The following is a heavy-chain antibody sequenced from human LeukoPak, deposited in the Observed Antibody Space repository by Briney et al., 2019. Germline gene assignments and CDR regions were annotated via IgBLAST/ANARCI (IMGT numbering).Heavy chain of an antibody. CDR1: GFTFSTYS. Sequence: GGSLRLSCGASGFTFSTYSMNWVRQAPGKGLEWVSYISSSSSTIYYADSVRGRFTTYRDNAKNSLYLQMNSLRAEDTAVYYCASQSVTVTQYDAFDIWGQGTMVTVSS. V-gene: IGHV3-48*01. CDR3: ASQSVTVTQYDAFDI. D-gene: IGHD4-17*01. J-gene: IGHJ3*02. CDR2: ISSSSSTI.